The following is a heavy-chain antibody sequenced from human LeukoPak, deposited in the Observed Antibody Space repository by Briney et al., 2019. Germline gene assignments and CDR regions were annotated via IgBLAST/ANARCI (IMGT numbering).Heavy chain of an antibody. D-gene: IGHD6-13*01. Sequence: GASVKVSCKASGYTFTSYDINWVRQATGQGLEWMGWMNPNSGNTGYAQKFQGRVTITRNTSISTAYMELSSLRSEDTAVYYCARRRSNSLYSSSWVFDYWGQGTLVTVSS. V-gene: IGHV1-8*03. CDR2: MNPNSGNT. J-gene: IGHJ4*02. CDR3: ARRRSNSLYSSSWVFDY. CDR1: GYTFTSYD.